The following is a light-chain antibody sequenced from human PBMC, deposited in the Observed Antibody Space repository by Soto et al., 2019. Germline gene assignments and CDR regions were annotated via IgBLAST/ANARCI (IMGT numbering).Light chain of an antibody. CDR2: AAS. Sequence: DIQLTQSPSFLSASVGDRVTITCRASQGISSYLAWYQQKPGKAPKLLIYAASTLQSGVPSRFSGSGSGTEFTLTISSLQPEDFTTYYCQQLIATENTFAPGTKVDIK. J-gene: IGKJ3*01. CDR1: QGISSY. V-gene: IGKV1-9*01. CDR3: QQLIATENT.